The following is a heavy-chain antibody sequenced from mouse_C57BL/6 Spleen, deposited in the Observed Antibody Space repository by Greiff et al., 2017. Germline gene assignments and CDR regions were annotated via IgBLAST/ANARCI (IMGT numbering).Heavy chain of an antibody. J-gene: IGHJ2*01. CDR1: GFTFSSYT. Sequence: DVMLVESGGGLVKPGGSLKLSCAASGFTFSSYTMSWVRQTPEKRLEWVATISGGGGNTYYPDSVKGRFTISRDNAKNTLYLQMSSLRSEDTALYYCARQGPYFDYWGQGTTLTVSS. CDR2: ISGGGGNT. CDR3: ARQGPYFDY. D-gene: IGHD3-3*01. V-gene: IGHV5-9*01.